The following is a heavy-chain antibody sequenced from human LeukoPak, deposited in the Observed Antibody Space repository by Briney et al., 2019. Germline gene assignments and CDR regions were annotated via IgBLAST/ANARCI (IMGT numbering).Heavy chain of an antibody. CDR3: TRDSALLGVAFDL. J-gene: IGHJ3*01. V-gene: IGHV3-64D*06. Sequence: TGGSLRLSCAASGFPFNTYAIHWVRQAPGKGLEYVAGISSNGDNTDFADSAKGRFTISRDNSKSTLFLQMNSLRAEDTAVYFCTRDSALLGVAFDLWGQGTVATVSS. CDR1: GFPFNTYA. D-gene: IGHD2-15*01. CDR2: ISSNGDNT.